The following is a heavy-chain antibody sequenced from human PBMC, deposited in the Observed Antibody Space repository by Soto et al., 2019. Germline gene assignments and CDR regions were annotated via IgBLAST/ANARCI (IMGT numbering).Heavy chain of an antibody. CDR3: ARHRTTGVLAGRHRVNWFDP. J-gene: IGHJ5*02. CDR1: GGSISSYY. Sequence: PSETLSLTCTVSGGSISSYYWSWIRQPPGKGLEWIGYIYYSGSSNYNPSLKSRVTISVDTSKNQFSLKLSSVTAADTAVYYCARHRTTGVLAGRHRVNWFDPWGQGTLVTVSS. V-gene: IGHV4-59*01. D-gene: IGHD3-10*01. CDR2: IYYSGSS.